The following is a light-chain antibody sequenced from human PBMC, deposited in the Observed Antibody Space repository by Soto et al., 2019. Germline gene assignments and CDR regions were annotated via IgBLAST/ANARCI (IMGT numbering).Light chain of an antibody. V-gene: IGLV2-8*01. CDR2: DVS. CDR3: CSYTSSSTYV. J-gene: IGLJ1*01. CDR1: SSDVGGYDY. Sequence: QSALTQPPSASGSPGQSVAISCPGTSSDVGGYDYVSWYQQHPGKAPKLMIYDVSKRPSGVPDRFSGSKSGNTASLTISGLQAEDEADYYCCSYTSSSTYVFGTGTRSPS.